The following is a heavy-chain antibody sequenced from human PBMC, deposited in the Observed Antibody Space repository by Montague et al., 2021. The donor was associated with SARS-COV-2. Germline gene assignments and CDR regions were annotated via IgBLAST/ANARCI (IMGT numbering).Heavy chain of an antibody. J-gene: IGHJ5*02. CDR3: ARHRSVSAASPNSFDP. V-gene: IGHV4-61*09. Sequence: TLSLTCSVSGSSISTGNYYWSWIRQPAGKRLEWIGDIYTSGRTNYNPSVQSRVTILVDTSHNQFSLRLNSVTAADTAVYYCARHRSVSAASPNSFDPWGQGTLVTVSS. D-gene: IGHD6-25*01. CDR1: GSSISTGNYY. CDR2: IYTSGRT.